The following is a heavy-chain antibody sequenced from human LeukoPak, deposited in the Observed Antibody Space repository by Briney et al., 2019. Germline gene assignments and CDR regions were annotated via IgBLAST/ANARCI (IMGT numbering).Heavy chain of an antibody. CDR2: INHSGST. CDR1: GFTFSSYA. Sequence: PGGSLRLSCAASGFTFSSYAINWVRQAPGKGLEWIGEINHSGSTNYNPSLKSRVTISVDTSKNQFSLKLSSVTAADTAVYYCARGGRGYSYGDFDYWGQGTLVTVSS. D-gene: IGHD5-18*01. V-gene: IGHV4-34*01. CDR3: ARGGRGYSYGDFDY. J-gene: IGHJ4*02.